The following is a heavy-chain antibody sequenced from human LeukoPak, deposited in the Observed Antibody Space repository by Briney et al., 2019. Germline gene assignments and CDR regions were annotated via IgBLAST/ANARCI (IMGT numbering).Heavy chain of an antibody. CDR1: GGSISSYY. CDR2: IYYSGST. Sequence: SETLSLTCTVSGGSISSYYWSWIRQPPGKGLEWIGYIYYSGSTNYDPSLKSRVTISVDTSKNQFSLKLSSVTAADTAVYYCARISAYSGTYYWGQGTLVTVSS. J-gene: IGHJ4*02. CDR3: ARISAYSGTYY. D-gene: IGHD1-26*01. V-gene: IGHV4-59*08.